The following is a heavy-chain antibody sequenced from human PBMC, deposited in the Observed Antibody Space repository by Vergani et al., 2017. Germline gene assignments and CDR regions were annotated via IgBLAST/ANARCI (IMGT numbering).Heavy chain of an antibody. J-gene: IGHJ6*02. Sequence: EVQLLESGGGLVQPGGSLRLSCAASGFTFSSYAMSWVRQAPGKGLEWVSAISGSGGSTYYADSVKGRFTISRDNSKNTLYLQMNSLRAEDTAVYYGAKGSLGYCSSTSCYTNAADYYYYGMDVWGQGTTVTVSS. D-gene: IGHD2-2*02. CDR1: GFTFSSYA. CDR3: AKGSLGYCSSTSCYTNAADYYYYGMDV. V-gene: IGHV3-23*01. CDR2: ISGSGGST.